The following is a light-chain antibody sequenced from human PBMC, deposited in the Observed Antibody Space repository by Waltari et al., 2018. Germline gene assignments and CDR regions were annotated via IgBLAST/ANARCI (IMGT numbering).Light chain of an antibody. Sequence: VFTQPHSVSGSPGQTVTISCTRSSDSIDSKYVQWYQLRPGSAPITVISKDNERPSGVPDRFSGSIDSSSNSASLTISGLKSEDEADYYCQSLDGSYNRVFGSGTKLTVL. CDR1: SDSIDSKY. CDR2: KDN. V-gene: IGLV6-57*03. CDR3: QSLDGSYNRV. J-gene: IGLJ6*01.